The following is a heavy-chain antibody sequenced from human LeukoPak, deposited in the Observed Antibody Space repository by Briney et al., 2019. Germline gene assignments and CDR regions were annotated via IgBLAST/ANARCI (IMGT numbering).Heavy chain of an antibody. Sequence: AGGSLRLSCAASGFIFSTYTMNWVRQAPGKGLEWVSSISSSGGSTYYADSVKGRFTISRDNSKNTLYLQVNSLRAEDTAVYYCAKAAVYHDSCPDSWGQGTLVTVSS. CDR1: GFIFSTYT. J-gene: IGHJ4*02. V-gene: IGHV3-23*01. D-gene: IGHD5/OR15-5a*01. CDR2: ISSSGGST. CDR3: AKAAVYHDSCPDS.